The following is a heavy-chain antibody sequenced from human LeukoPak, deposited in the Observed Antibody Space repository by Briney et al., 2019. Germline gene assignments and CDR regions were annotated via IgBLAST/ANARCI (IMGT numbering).Heavy chain of an antibody. V-gene: IGHV3-23*01. CDR1: GFTFSSYA. CDR2: ISGSGGST. CDR3: AKAKPYSSSWYWDY. D-gene: IGHD6-13*01. J-gene: IGHJ4*02. Sequence: GGSLRLSCAASGFTFSSYAMSWVRQAPGKGLEWVSAISGSGGSTYYADSVKGRFTISRDNSKNTLHLQMNSLRAEDTAVYYCAKAKPYSSSWYWDYWGQGTLVTVSS.